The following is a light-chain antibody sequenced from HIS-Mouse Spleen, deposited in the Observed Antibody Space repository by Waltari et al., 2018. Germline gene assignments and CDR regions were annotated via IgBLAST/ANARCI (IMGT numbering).Light chain of an antibody. V-gene: IGLV2-23*03. Sequence: QSALTQPASVSGSPGQSIPISCTGTSSDVGSYNLASWYQQHPGKAPKLMIYEGSKRPSGVSNRFSGSKSGNTASLTISGLQAEDEADYYCCSYAGSSTFGVFGGGTKLTVL. CDR3: CSYAGSSTFGV. J-gene: IGLJ3*02. CDR2: EGS. CDR1: SSDVGSYNL.